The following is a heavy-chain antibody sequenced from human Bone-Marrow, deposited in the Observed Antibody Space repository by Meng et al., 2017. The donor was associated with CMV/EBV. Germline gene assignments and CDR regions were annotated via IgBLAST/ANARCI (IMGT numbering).Heavy chain of an antibody. CDR2: ISSSGSTI. CDR1: GFTFSSYE. D-gene: IGHD3-3*01. J-gene: IGHJ4*02. Sequence: GGSLRLSCAASGFTFSSYEMNWVRQAPGKGLEWVSYISSSGSTIYYADSVKGRFTISRDNAKNSLYLQMNSLRAEDTAVYYCARFYPLRFLEWLYANWGQGTLVTVSS. CDR3: ARFYPLRFLEWLYAN. V-gene: IGHV3-48*03.